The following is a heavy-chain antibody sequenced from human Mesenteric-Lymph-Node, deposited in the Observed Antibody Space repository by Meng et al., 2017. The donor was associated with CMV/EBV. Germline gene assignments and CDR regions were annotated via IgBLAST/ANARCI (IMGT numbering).Heavy chain of an antibody. CDR3: ARADRHFDWDQSYYFHY. CDR2: INPSDGTT. Sequence: YTFSSNYIHWVRQAPGQGLECMGIINPSDGTTRYTQKFQGRVTMTRDTSTTTVYMELTSLRSEDTAVYYCARADRHFDWDQSYYFHYWGQGTLVTVSS. V-gene: IGHV1-46*01. J-gene: IGHJ4*02. CDR1: YTFSSNY. D-gene: IGHD3-9*01.